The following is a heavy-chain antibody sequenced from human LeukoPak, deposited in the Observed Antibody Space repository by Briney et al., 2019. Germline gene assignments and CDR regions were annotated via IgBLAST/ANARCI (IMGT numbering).Heavy chain of an antibody. CDR3: AKDPLPSGTIYFDS. D-gene: IGHD3-10*01. V-gene: IGHV3-23*01. CDR1: GFTFCSYA. J-gene: IGHJ4*02. CDR2: ISDTGGRT. Sequence: PGGSLRLFCAASGFTFCSYAMSWVRQAPGKGLEWVSSISDTGGRTDYADSVEGRFTISRDNSKNTLYLQMNSLRAEDTADYYCAKDPLPSGTIYFDSWGQGTLVTVSS.